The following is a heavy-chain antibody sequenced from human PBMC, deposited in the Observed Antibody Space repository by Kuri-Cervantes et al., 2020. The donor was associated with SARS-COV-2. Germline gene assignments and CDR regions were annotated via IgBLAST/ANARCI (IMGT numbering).Heavy chain of an antibody. V-gene: IGHV3-30-3*01. CDR1: GFTFSSYA. J-gene: IGHJ4*02. CDR3: ARDRVGVHDY. D-gene: IGHD2-21*01. CDR2: ISYDGINK. Sequence: GGSLRLSCAASGFTFSSYAMHWVRQAPGKGLEWVAVISYDGINKSYADSVKGRFTISRDNSNNTLYPQMNSLRVEDTAVYYCARDRVGVHDYWGQGTLVTVSS.